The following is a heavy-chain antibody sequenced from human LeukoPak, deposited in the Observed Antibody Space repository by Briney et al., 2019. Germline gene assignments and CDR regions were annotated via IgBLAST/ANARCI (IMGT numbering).Heavy chain of an antibody. Sequence: PSETLSLTCIVSGGSISNYYWTWVRQPPGKGLEWIGYINYRGNTNYNPSLKSRVTISVDTSKNQFSLNLNPVTAADTAVYYCARESSNAAVFGIWGQGTMVTVSS. CDR2: INYRGNT. J-gene: IGHJ3*02. CDR3: ARESSNAAVFGI. V-gene: IGHV4-59*01. CDR1: GGSISNYY. D-gene: IGHD6-13*01.